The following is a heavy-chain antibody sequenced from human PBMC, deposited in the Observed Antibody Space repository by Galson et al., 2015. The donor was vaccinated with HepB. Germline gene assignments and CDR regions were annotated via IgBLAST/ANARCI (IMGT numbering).Heavy chain of an antibody. Sequence: TLSLTCTVSGGSISSGGYYWSWIRQHPGKGLEWIGHIYYSGNTYYHPSLKSRVTISVDTSKNQFSLTLRSVTAADTAVYYCARDSPDIVVVGAFDIWGQGTMVTVSS. CDR3: ARDSPDIVVVGAFDI. J-gene: IGHJ3*02. CDR2: IYYSGNT. V-gene: IGHV4-31*03. D-gene: IGHD2-2*01. CDR1: GGSISSGGYY.